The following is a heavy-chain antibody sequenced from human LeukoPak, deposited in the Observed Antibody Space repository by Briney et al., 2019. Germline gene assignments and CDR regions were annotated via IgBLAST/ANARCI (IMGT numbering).Heavy chain of an antibody. D-gene: IGHD4-17*01. CDR3: ARGNYGDYPIDY. CDR1: GGSFSGYY. Sequence: KPSETLSLTCAVYGGSFSGYYWSWIRQPPGKGLEWIGEINHSGSTNYNPSLKSRVTISVDTSKHQFSLKLSSVTAADTAVYYCARGNYGDYPIDYWGQGTLVAVSS. J-gene: IGHJ4*02. CDR2: INHSGST. V-gene: IGHV4-34*01.